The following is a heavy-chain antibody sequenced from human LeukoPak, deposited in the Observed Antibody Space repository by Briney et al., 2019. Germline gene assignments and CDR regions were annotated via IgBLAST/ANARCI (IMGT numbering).Heavy chain of an antibody. CDR3: AREGYDSSGYYPTDY. J-gene: IGHJ4*02. CDR2: IKQDGSEE. CDR1: GFTFSSYW. Sequence: GGSLRLSCAASGFTFSSYWMSWVRQAPGKGLEWVANIKQDGSEEYYVDSVKGRFTISRDNAKNSLYLQMNSLRAEDTAVYYCAREGYDSSGYYPTDYWGQGTLVTVSS. D-gene: IGHD3-22*01. V-gene: IGHV3-7*01.